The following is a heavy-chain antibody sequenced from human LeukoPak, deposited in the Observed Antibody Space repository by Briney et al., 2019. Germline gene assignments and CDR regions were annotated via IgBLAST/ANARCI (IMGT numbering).Heavy chain of an antibody. V-gene: IGHV1-2*02. J-gene: IGHJ6*02. CDR1: GYTFTGYY. CDR2: INPNSGGT. Sequence: ASVKVSCKASGYTFTGYYMHWVRQAPGQGLEWMGWINPNSGGTNYAQKFQGRVTMTRDTSISPAYMELSRLRSDDTAVYYCARDQHQLVPWGSSSWYSWYYYYGMDVWGQGTTVTVSS. D-gene: IGHD6-13*01. CDR3: ARDQHQLVPWGSSSWYSWYYYYGMDV.